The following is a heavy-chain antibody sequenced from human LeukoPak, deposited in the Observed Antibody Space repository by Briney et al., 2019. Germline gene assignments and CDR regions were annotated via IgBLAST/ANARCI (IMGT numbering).Heavy chain of an antibody. CDR1: GYSISSGYY. V-gene: IGHV4-38-2*01. CDR2: IYHSGST. D-gene: IGHD7-27*01. CDR3: ARHSPNWGINY. Sequence: SETLSLTCALSGYSISSGYYWGWIRQPPGKGMEWIGSIYHSGSTYYNPSLKSRVTISVDTSKNQFSLKLSSVTAADTAVYYCARHSPNWGINYWGQGTLVTVSS. J-gene: IGHJ4*02.